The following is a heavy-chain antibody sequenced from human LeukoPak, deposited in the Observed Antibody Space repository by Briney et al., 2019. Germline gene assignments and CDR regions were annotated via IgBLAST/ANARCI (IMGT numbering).Heavy chain of an antibody. Sequence: SLKVSCKAFGGTSSRYAFSWVRQAPGQGLEWMGRIIPIFGTANYAQKFQGRVTITTDESTSTAYMELSSLKSEDTAVYYCARGDGYGYNWFDSWGQGTLVTVSS. CDR3: ARGDGYGYNWFDS. CDR1: GGTSSRYA. J-gene: IGHJ5*01. D-gene: IGHD5-24*01. V-gene: IGHV1-69*05. CDR2: IIPIFGTA.